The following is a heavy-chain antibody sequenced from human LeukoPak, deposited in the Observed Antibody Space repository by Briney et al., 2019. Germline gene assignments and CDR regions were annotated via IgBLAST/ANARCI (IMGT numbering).Heavy chain of an antibody. CDR3: ARNIGGYVYYFDY. CDR1: GGTFSSYA. Sequence: SVNVSCKASGGTFSSYAISWVRQAPGQGLEWMGGIIPIFGTANYAQKFQGRVTITADESTSTAYMELSSLRSEDTAVYYCARNIGGYVYYFDYWGQGTLVTVSS. V-gene: IGHV1-69*01. D-gene: IGHD6-25*01. CDR2: IIPIFGTA. J-gene: IGHJ4*02.